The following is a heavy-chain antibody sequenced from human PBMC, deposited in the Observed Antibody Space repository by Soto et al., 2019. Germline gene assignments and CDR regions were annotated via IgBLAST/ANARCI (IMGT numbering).Heavy chain of an antibody. CDR1: GFILNNYA. J-gene: IGHJ3*01. Sequence: VQLLESGGDLVQPGGSLRLSCVASGFILNNYAMSWVRQAPGTGLEWVSTIGDTDGDSDGVPWYEDSVKGRFTIARDSSANTMVLHMDNLRAEDSALYYCVKRGRNWGAFDFWGQGTTVVVSS. D-gene: IGHD7-27*01. V-gene: IGHV3-23*01. CDR2: IGDTDGDSDGVP. CDR3: VKRGRNWGAFDF.